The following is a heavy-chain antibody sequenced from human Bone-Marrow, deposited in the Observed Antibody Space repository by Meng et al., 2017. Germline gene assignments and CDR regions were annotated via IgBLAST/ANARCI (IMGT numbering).Heavy chain of an antibody. Sequence: EVQAVESGGGWVEPGGSLRLSCAASGFSVSNEFMSWVRQPQGKGLEWVSVIYSGGGTDYADSVKGRFTTSRDSSKNTMYLQMNNLRADDTAMYYCTGGEDHWGQGTLVTVSS. CDR2: IYSGGGT. J-gene: IGHJ4*02. CDR3: TGGEDH. V-gene: IGHV3-66*01. CDR1: GFSVSNEF.